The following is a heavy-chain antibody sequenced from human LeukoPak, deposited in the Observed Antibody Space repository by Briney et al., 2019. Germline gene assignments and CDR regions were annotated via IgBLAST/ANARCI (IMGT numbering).Heavy chain of an antibody. CDR1: GFTFSSYG. CDR3: ARAPHFFDTSGSRYYFDY. V-gene: IGHV3-23*01. CDR2: ISGSGGST. D-gene: IGHD3-22*01. J-gene: IGHJ4*02. Sequence: GGSLRLSCAASGFTFSSYGMSWVRQAPGKGLEWVSAISGSGGSTYYADSVKGRFTISRDNSKNTLYLQMNSLRAEDTAVYYCARAPHFFDTSGSRYYFDYWGQGALVTVSS.